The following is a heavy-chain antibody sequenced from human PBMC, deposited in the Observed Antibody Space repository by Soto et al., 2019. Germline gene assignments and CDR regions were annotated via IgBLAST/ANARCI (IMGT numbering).Heavy chain of an antibody. D-gene: IGHD3-22*01. V-gene: IGHV1-18*01. CDR1: GYTFTCYG. Sequence: APVRVSCRASGYTFTCYGISWERQAPGQGLEWMGWISAYNGNTNYAQKLQGRVTMTTDTSTITAYMELRSLRSDDTAVYYCARSYDSSGYYPRFVYWGQGTLVTVSS. CDR2: ISAYNGNT. CDR3: ARSYDSSGYYPRFVY. J-gene: IGHJ4*02.